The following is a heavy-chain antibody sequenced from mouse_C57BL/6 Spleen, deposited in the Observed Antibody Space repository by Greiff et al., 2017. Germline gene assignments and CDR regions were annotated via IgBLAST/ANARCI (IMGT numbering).Heavy chain of an antibody. Sequence: QVHVKQPGAELVKPGASVKLSCKASGYTFTSYWMQWVKQRPGQGLEWIGEIDPSDSYTNYNQKFKGKATLTVDTSSSTAYMQLSSLTSEDSAVYYCASAYYSNNGGFAYWGQGTLVTVSA. J-gene: IGHJ3*01. CDR1: GYTFTSYW. D-gene: IGHD2-5*01. CDR2: IDPSDSYT. V-gene: IGHV1-50*01. CDR3: ASAYYSNNGGFAY.